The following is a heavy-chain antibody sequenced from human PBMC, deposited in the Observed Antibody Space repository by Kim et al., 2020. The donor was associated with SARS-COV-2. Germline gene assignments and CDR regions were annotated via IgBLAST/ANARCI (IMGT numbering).Heavy chain of an antibody. CDR3: VKDRDSSSWYSDFDY. Sequence: GGSLRLSCAASGFTFSSYGMHWVRQATGKGLEWVAVISYDGSNKYYADSVKGRFTISRDNSKNTLYLQMNSLRAEDTAVYYCVKDRDSSSWYSDFDYWG. CDR1: GFTFSSYG. D-gene: IGHD6-13*01. V-gene: IGHV3-30*18. CDR2: ISYDGSNK. J-gene: IGHJ4*01.